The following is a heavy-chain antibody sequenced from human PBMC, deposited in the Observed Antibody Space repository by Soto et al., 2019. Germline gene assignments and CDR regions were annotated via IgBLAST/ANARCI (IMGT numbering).Heavy chain of an antibody. D-gene: IGHD2-15*01. Sequence: QVQLQESGPGLVKPSGTLSLTCAVSSGSISSSNWWSWGRQPPGKGLEWIGEIYHSGSTNYNPSLKRRVTISVDKYKNQFSLKLSSVTAADTAVYYCARVRGRYCSGGSCYSYNWFDPWGQGTLVTVSS. V-gene: IGHV4-4*02. CDR2: IYHSGST. CDR3: ARVRGRYCSGGSCYSYNWFDP. J-gene: IGHJ5*02. CDR1: SGSISSSNW.